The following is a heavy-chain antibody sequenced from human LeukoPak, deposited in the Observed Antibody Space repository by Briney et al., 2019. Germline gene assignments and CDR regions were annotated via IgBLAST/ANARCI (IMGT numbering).Heavy chain of an antibody. V-gene: IGHV4-59*01. CDR1: GGSISSYY. J-gene: IGHJ5*02. CDR2: IYYSGST. CDR3: ARARPLYCSGGSCDWFDP. Sequence: PSETLSLTCTVSGGSISSYYWSWIRQPPGKGLEWIGYIYYSGSTNYNPSLKSRVTISVDTSKNQFSLKLSSVTAADTAVYYCARARPLYCSGGSCDWFDPWGQGTLVTVSS. D-gene: IGHD2-15*01.